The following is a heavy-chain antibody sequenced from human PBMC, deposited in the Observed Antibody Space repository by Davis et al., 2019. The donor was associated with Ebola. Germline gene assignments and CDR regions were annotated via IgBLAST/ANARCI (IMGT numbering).Heavy chain of an antibody. Sequence: SLRLSCAASGFTFSSYAMSWVRQAPGKGLEWVSGMRWNSVIMGYADSVKGRFTISRDKAKNSLILQMNSLRAEDTAVYYCARDGSSGWYFTFDYWGQGTLVTVSS. CDR1: GFTFSSYA. D-gene: IGHD6-19*01. CDR2: MRWNSVIM. J-gene: IGHJ4*02. CDR3: ARDGSSGWYFTFDY. V-gene: IGHV3-9*01.